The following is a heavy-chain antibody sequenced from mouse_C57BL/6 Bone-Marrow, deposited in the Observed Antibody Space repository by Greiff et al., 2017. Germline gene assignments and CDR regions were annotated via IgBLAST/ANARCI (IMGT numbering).Heavy chain of an antibody. CDR2: INYDGSST. J-gene: IGHJ2*01. V-gene: IGHV5-16*01. D-gene: IGHD1-1*01. CDR3: ARGDDYGSAYFDY. CDR1: GFTFTDYY. Sequence: DVQLVESEAGLVQPGTSMKLSCTASGFTFTDYYMAWVRQVPEKGLEWVANINYDGSSTYYLDSLKSRFTISRDNAKNMPYLQMSSLKSEDTATYYCARGDDYGSAYFDYWDRGTALTVTA.